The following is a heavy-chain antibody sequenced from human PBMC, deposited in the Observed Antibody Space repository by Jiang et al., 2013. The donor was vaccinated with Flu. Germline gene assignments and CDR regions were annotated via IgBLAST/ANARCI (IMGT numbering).Heavy chain of an antibody. D-gene: IGHD1-26*01. CDR2: ISGSGGST. V-gene: IGHV3-23*01. J-gene: IGHJ3*02. CDR1: GFTFSSYA. Sequence: LSCAASGFTFSSYAMSWVRQAPGKGLEWVSAISGSGGSTYYADSVKGRFTISRDNSKNTLYLQMNSLRAEDTAVYYCAKDRKWELLPDAFDIWGQGTMVTVSS. CDR3: AKDRKWELLPDAFDI.